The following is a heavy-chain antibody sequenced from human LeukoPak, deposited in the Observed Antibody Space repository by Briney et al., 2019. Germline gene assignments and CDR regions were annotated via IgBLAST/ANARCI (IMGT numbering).Heavy chain of an antibody. Sequence: GGSLRLSCAASGFSFSRYEMNWVRQAPGKGLEWVSSISYIYYADSVKGRFTISRDNAKNSLYLQMNSLRAEDTAVYYCARGLIVGGLSGYDYFDYWGQGTLVTVSS. CDR3: ARGLIVGGLSGYDYFDY. V-gene: IGHV3-21*01. CDR2: ISYI. D-gene: IGHD1-26*01. CDR1: GFSFSRYE. J-gene: IGHJ4*02.